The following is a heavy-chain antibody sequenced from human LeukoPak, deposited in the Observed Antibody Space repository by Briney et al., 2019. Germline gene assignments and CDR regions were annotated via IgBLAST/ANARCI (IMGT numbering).Heavy chain of an antibody. D-gene: IGHD1-26*01. CDR1: GFTFSAYA. CDR2: FSATDGST. V-gene: IGHV3-23*01. CDR3: ARGGTNLYSGSYPYDY. Sequence: GGSLRLSCAASGFTFSAYAMTWVRQAPGKGLEWVSAFSATDGSTQYADSVKGRFTISRDNAKNTLYLEMNSLRAEDTAVYYCARGGTNLYSGSYPYDYWGQGTLVTVSS. J-gene: IGHJ4*02.